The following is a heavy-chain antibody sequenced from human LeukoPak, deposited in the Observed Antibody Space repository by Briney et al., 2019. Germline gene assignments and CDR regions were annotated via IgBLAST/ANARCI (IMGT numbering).Heavy chain of an antibody. CDR1: GGSFSGYY. CDR3: ARDTLVAAAGTRGFDY. CDR2: INHSGST. J-gene: IGHJ4*02. Sequence: SETLSLTCAVYGGSFSGYYWSWIRQPPGKGLEWIGEINHSGSTNYNPSLKSRVTISVDTSKNQFSLKLSSVTAADTAVYYCARDTLVAAAGTRGFDYWGQGTLVTVSS. D-gene: IGHD6-13*01. V-gene: IGHV4-34*01.